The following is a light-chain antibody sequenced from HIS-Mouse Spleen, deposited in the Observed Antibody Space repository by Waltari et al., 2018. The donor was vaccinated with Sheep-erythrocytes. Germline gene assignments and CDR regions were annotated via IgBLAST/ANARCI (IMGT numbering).Light chain of an antibody. V-gene: IGLV3-25*03. Sequence: SYELTQPPSVSVSPGQTARITCSGDALPKQYAYWYQQKPGQAPVLVIYKDSERPSVIPERVSGSSSGTTVTLTISGVQAEDEADYYCQSADSSGTYPVFGGGTKLTVL. CDR3: QSADSSGTYPV. CDR1: ALPKQY. J-gene: IGLJ2*01. CDR2: KDS.